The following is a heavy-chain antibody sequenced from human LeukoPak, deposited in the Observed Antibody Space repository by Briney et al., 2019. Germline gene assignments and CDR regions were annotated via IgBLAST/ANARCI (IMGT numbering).Heavy chain of an antibody. CDR1: GGSFSGYY. V-gene: IGHV4-34*01. D-gene: IGHD2-15*01. CDR3: ARLQAIVPDI. J-gene: IGHJ3*02. CDR2: INHSGST. Sequence: SETLSLTCAVYGGSFSGYYWSWIRQPPGKGLEWIGEINHSGSTNYNPSLKSRVTISVDTSKNQFSLKLSSVTAADTAVYYCARLQAIVPDIWGQGTMVTVSS.